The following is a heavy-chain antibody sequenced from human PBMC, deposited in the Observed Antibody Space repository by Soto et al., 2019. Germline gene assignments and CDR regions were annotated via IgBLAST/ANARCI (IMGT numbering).Heavy chain of an antibody. Sequence: QVQLVQSGAEVKKPGSSVMVSCKASGGTFSSYAISWVRQAPGQGLEWMGGIIPIFGTATYAQKFQGRVTITADESTSAAYMELRRLRSEDTAVYYCAGVPYGAVRKYYGMDVWGQGTTVTVSS. CDR1: GGTFSSYA. CDR2: IIPIFGTA. V-gene: IGHV1-69*12. D-gene: IGHD4-17*01. J-gene: IGHJ6*02. CDR3: AGVPYGAVRKYYGMDV.